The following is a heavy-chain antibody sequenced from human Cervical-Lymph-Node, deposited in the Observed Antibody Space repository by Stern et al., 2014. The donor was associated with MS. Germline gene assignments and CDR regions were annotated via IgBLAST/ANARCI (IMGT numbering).Heavy chain of an antibody. D-gene: IGHD1-14*01. Sequence: QVQLVQSGAEVQKPGSSVKVSCKASGDTSHTDAIHWVRQAPGQGLAWMGGIIPVFGTPVCSQTVKGRVSIAAAESTATDYMELSSLISDATAVYYCARCASSAAWYKHAVDVWGQGTTVTVSS. V-gene: IGHV1-69*01. CDR1: GDTSHTDA. CDR3: ARCASSAAWYKHAVDV. J-gene: IGHJ6*02. CDR2: IIPVFGTP.